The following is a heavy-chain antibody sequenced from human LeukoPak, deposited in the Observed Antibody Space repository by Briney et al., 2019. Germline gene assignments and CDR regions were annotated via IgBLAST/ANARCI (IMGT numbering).Heavy chain of an antibody. J-gene: IGHJ4*02. D-gene: IGHD4-23*01. CDR1: GHNFINYW. V-gene: IGHV5-51*01. CDR2: IYPGDSDT. Sequence: GESLKISCKGSGHNFINYWIAWVRQTPGKGLEWMGIIYPGDSDTRYSPSFQGQVTISADKSISTAYLQWSSLKASDTAMYYCARTTTVVTPRHFDYWGQGTLVTVSS. CDR3: ARTTTVVTPRHFDY.